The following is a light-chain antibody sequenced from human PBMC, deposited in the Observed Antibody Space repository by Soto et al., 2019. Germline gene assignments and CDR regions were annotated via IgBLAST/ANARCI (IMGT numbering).Light chain of an antibody. J-gene: IGLJ2*01. Sequence: QSVLTQPPSVSAAPGQKVSISCSGSSSNIGKNYVSWYQQLPGTAPKLLIYEDDKRPAGIPDRFSGSKSDTSATLGITGLQTGDEADYYCGTWDNSLSAGGVFGGGTKVTVL. CDR3: GTWDNSLSAGGV. CDR2: EDD. V-gene: IGLV1-51*01. CDR1: SSNIGKNY.